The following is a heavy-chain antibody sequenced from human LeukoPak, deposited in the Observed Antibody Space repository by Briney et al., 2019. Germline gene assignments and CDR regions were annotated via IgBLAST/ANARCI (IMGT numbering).Heavy chain of an antibody. D-gene: IGHD2-2*01. J-gene: IGHJ6*04. Sequence: SETLSLTCTVSGGSVSSGSYYWSWIRQPPGKGLEWIGYIYYSGSTNYNPSLKSRVTISVDTSKNRFSLKLSSVTAADTAVYYCARDGPIVVVPAAIPGYYYYGMDVWGKGTTVTVSS. CDR2: IYYSGST. V-gene: IGHV4-61*01. CDR3: ARDGPIVVVPAAIPGYYYYGMDV. CDR1: GGSVSSGSYY.